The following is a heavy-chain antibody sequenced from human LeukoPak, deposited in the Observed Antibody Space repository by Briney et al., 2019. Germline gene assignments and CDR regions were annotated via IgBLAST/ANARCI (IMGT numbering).Heavy chain of an antibody. CDR3: ARVSSWYVGGFDP. CDR2: ISSSSSYI. Sequence: PGGSLRLSCAASGFTFSSYSMNWVRQAPGKGLEWVTSISSSSSYIYYADSVKGRFTISRDNAKNSLYLQMNSLRAEDTAVYYCARVSSWYVGGFDPWGQGTLVTVSS. V-gene: IGHV3-21*01. CDR1: GFTFSSYS. D-gene: IGHD6-13*01. J-gene: IGHJ5*02.